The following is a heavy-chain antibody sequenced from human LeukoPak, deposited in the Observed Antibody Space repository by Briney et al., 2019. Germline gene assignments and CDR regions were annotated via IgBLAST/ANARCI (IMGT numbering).Heavy chain of an antibody. D-gene: IGHD3-10*01. CDR2: IYYSGST. J-gene: IGHJ4*02. Sequence: SETLSLTCTVSGGSISSSSYYWGWIRQPPGKGLEWIGSIYYSGSTYYNPSLKSRVTISVDTSKNQFSLKLSSVTAADTAVYYCARAPRASNFDYWGQGTLVTVSS. CDR1: GGSISSSSYY. V-gene: IGHV4-39*07. CDR3: ARAPRASNFDY.